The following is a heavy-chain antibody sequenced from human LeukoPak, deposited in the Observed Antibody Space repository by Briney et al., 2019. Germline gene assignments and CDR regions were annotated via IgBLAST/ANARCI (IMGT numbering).Heavy chain of an antibody. CDR3: ARDEDGSKLGT. D-gene: IGHD7-27*01. J-gene: IGHJ6*02. CDR2: IKQDGSEK. CDR1: GFTFSLYW. V-gene: IGHV3-7*01. Sequence: GGSLRLSCAASGFTFSLYWMNWVRRAPGKGLEWVANIKQDGSEKNCVDSVEGRFTISRDNAKNSLYLQMNSLRAEDTAVYYCARDEDGSKLGTWGQGTTVTVSS.